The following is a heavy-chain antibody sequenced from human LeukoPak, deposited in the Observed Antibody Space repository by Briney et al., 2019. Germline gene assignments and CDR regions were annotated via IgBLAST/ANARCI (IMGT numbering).Heavy chain of an antibody. CDR1: GFTFSSYS. D-gene: IGHD3-22*01. V-gene: IGHV3-21*01. Sequence: PGGSLRLSCAASGFTFSSYSMNWVRQAPGKGLEWVSSISSSSNYIYYADAVKGRFTISRDNAKNSLYPQMNSLRAEDTALYYCASTNYDSSVVYWGQGTLVTVPS. CDR3: ASTNYDSSVVY. CDR2: ISSSSNYI. J-gene: IGHJ4*02.